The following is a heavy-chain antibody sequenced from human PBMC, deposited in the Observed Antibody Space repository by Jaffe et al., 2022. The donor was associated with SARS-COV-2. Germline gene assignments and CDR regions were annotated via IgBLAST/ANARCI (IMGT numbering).Heavy chain of an antibody. CDR2: INHSGST. Sequence: QVQLQQWGAGLLKPSETLSLTCAVYGGSFSAYYWSWIRQPPGKGLEWIGEINHSGSTNYNPSLRSRVTISEDTSKNQFSLKLSSVTAADTAVYYCARSRDYSSGMGGLGLFDYWGQGTLVTVSS. CDR1: GGSFSAYY. CDR3: ARSRDYSSGMGGLGLFDY. V-gene: IGHV4-34*01. J-gene: IGHJ4*02. D-gene: IGHD6-25*01.